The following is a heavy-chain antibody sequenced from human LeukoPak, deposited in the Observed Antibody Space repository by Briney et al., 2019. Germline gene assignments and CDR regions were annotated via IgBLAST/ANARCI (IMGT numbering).Heavy chain of an antibody. J-gene: IGHJ3*02. V-gene: IGHV1-2*02. D-gene: IGHD6-19*01. CDR3: ASAYSSGWYKAFDI. Sequence: ASVKVSCKASGYTFTGYYMHWVRQAPGQGLEWMGWINPNSGGTNYAQKFQGRVTMTRDTSTSTAYMELSRLRSDDTAVYYCASAYSSGWYKAFDIWGQGTMVTVSS. CDR2: INPNSGGT. CDR1: GYTFTGYY.